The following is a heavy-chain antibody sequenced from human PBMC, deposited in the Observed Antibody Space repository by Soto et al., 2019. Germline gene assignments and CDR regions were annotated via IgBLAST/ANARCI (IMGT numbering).Heavy chain of an antibody. D-gene: IGHD2-15*01. Sequence: KPGGSLRLSCTASGFTFGDYAMSWFRQAPGKGLEWVGFIRSKAYGGTTEYAASVKGRFTISRDDSKSIAYLQMNSLKTEDTAVYYCTRGSIIVVVVAATGGAFDIWGQGTMVTVSS. V-gene: IGHV3-49*05. CDR2: IRSKAYGGTT. J-gene: IGHJ3*02. CDR1: GFTFGDYA. CDR3: TRGSIIVVVVAATGGAFDI.